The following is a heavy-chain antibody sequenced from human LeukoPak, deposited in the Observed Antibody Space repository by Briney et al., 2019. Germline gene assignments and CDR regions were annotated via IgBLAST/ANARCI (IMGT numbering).Heavy chain of an antibody. D-gene: IGHD4-23*01. Sequence: SVKVSYKPSLGTFSSYVISWVRQAPRQELEWMGGIIPIFCTPNYAQKFQGTVTITAAKSTSTAYRELSSLRSEDTAVYYGAREDSGGRLFGYWGQGTLVTVSS. V-gene: IGHV1-69*06. CDR3: AREDSGGRLFGY. CDR2: IIPIFCTP. CDR1: LGTFSSYV. J-gene: IGHJ4*02.